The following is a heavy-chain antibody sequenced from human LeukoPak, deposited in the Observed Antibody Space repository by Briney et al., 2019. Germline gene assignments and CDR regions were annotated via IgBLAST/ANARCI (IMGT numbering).Heavy chain of an antibody. V-gene: IGHV4-34*01. CDR1: GGSFSGYY. J-gene: IGHJ4*02. CDR2: INHSGST. Sequence: PSETLSLTCAVYGGSFSGYYWSWIRQPPGKGLEWIGEINHSGSTNYNPSLKSRVTISVDTSKNQFSLKLSSVTAADTAVYYCARERSIAAPGRYFDYWGQGTLVTVSS. CDR3: ARERSIAAPGRYFDY. D-gene: IGHD6-6*01.